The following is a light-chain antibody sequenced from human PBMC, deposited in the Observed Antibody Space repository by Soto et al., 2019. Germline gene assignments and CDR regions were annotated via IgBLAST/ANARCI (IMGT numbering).Light chain of an antibody. CDR1: TNDVGGYHY. V-gene: IGLV2-14*01. J-gene: IGLJ1*01. CDR3: TSPTPGSLYV. CDR2: EID. Sequence: QSAPTQAASVSGSLGQSITISCTGTTNDVGGYHYVSWYQHRPGKAPKLMIYEIDRRPSGVSNRFSGSKSGNTASLTISGLQAEDEGDYYCTSPTPGSLYVFGSGTKVTVL.